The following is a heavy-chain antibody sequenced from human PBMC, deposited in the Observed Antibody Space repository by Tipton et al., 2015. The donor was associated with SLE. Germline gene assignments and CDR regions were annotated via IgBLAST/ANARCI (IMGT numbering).Heavy chain of an antibody. D-gene: IGHD2-21*01. CDR1: DGSIRSTSYY. Sequence: TLSLTCTVSDGSIRSTSYYWGWIRQPPGKGLEWIGSIFYNGNTYYSPSLKSRVTISLDASKSQFSLKLSSVTAADTAVYYCARHCQVYSFVYWGQGTLVTVSS. CDR3: ARHCQVYSFVY. V-gene: IGHV4-39*07. CDR2: IFYNGNT. J-gene: IGHJ4*02.